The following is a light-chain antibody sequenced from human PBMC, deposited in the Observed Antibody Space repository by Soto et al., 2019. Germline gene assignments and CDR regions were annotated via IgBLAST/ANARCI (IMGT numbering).Light chain of an antibody. J-gene: IGLJ1*01. CDR2: DVS. V-gene: IGLV2-14*03. Sequence: QSVLTQPASVSGSPGQSITISCTGTSSDVGGYNYVSWYQHHSGKAPKVMIYDVSNRPSGVSNRFSGSKSGNTASLTISGLQGEDEADYYCSSYTSSNTQVFGTGTKVTVL. CDR3: SSYTSSNTQV. CDR1: SSDVGGYNY.